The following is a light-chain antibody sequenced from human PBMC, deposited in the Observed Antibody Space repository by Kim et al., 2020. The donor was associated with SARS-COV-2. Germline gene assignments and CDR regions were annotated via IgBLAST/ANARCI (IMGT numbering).Light chain of an antibody. V-gene: IGKV3-20*01. CDR2: EAF. Sequence: LSPGERATFSCRSSQSVGIILLAWYQQQHGQAPRLLIYEAFKRVAGIPDRFSGSGSGTDFTLTISRPEPEDFAMYYCQQYGSAPYSFGQGTKLEI. CDR3: QQYGSAPYS. J-gene: IGKJ2*03. CDR1: QSVGIIL.